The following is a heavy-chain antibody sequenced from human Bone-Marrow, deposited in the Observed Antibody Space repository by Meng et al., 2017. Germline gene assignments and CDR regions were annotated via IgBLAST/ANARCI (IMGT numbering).Heavy chain of an antibody. CDR1: GFTFSDYY. Sequence: QVQVVESGGGLVMPGGSLRLSCAASGFTFSDYYMSWIRQAPGKGLEWVAYISNSGTTKNYADSVKGRFTISRGNARNSLYLQMNSLRAEDTAVYYCASSKSADNWGQGTLVTVSS. CDR3: ASSKSADN. J-gene: IGHJ4*02. V-gene: IGHV3-11*01. CDR2: ISNSGTTK. D-gene: IGHD2-2*01.